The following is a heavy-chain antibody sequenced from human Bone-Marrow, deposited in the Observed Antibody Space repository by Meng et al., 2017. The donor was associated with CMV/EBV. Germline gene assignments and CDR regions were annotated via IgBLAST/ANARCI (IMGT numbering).Heavy chain of an antibody. Sequence: GESLKISCAASGFTFSSYAMHWVRQAPGKGLEWVAVISYDGSNKYYADSVKGRFTISRDNSKNTLYLQMNSLRADDTAVYYCAKGKTGDYWGQGTLVNVSS. CDR1: GFTFSSYA. CDR3: AKGKTGDY. CDR2: ISYDGSNK. J-gene: IGHJ4*02. V-gene: IGHV3-30-3*01.